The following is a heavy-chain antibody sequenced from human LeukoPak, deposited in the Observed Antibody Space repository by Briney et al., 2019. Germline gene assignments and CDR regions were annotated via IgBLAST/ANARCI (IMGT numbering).Heavy chain of an antibody. CDR1: GGSISSYY. V-gene: IGHV4-4*07. J-gene: IGHJ5*02. Sequence: SETLSLTCTVSGGSISSYYWSRIRQPAGKGLEWIGRIYTSGSTNYNPSLKSRVTMSVDTSKNQFSLKLSSVTAADTAVYYCARLSGSGSYYESWFDPWGQGTLVTVSS. CDR2: IYTSGST. CDR3: ARLSGSGSYYESWFDP. D-gene: IGHD1-26*01.